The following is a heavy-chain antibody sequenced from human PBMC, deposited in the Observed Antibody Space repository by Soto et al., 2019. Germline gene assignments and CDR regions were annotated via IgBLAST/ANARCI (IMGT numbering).Heavy chain of an antibody. CDR3: ARQGRNTKIVLVQTYDADF. D-gene: IGHD3-22*01. CDR1: SGSISSTSYY. Sequence: PETLSLTCTVSSGSISSTSYYWAWIRQPPGKGLEWIGAIYYDGTTYYTESLKSRVSISVDTSKNQFSLKLNSVTAADTAVYFCARQGRNTKIVLVQTYDADFWGQGSEVT. V-gene: IGHV4-39*01. CDR2: IYYDGTT. J-gene: IGHJ6*01.